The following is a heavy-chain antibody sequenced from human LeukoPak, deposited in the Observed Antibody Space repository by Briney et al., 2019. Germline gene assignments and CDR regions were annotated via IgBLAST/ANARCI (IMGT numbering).Heavy chain of an antibody. V-gene: IGHV4-59*08. CDR3: ARGKIPKIFRLSGISFDY. CDR2: IYYSGST. D-gene: IGHD3-3*01. J-gene: IGHJ4*02. CDR1: GGSISSYY. Sequence: PSETLSLTCTVSGGSISSYYWSWIRQPPGKGLEWIGYIYYSGSTNYNPSLKSRVTISVDTSKNQFSLKLSSVTAADTAVYYCARGKIPKIFRLSGISFDYWGQGTLVTVSS.